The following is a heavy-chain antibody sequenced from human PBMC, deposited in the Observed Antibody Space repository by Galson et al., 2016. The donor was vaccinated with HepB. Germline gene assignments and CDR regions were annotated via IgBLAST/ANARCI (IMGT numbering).Heavy chain of an antibody. CDR2: ITAYNGNT. CDR3: ARASAVAGSDGFDI. D-gene: IGHD6-19*01. Sequence: SVKVSCKAFGYTFRSYALTWVRQAPGQGLEWMGWITAYNGNTKYGQKFQGRVTMTTDTTTNTAYMEVTRLRSDDTAVFYCARASAVAGSDGFDIWGQGTMVTVSS. CDR1: GYTFRSYA. J-gene: IGHJ3*02. V-gene: IGHV1-18*04.